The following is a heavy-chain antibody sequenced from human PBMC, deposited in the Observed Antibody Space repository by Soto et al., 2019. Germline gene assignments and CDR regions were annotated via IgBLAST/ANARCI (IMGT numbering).Heavy chain of an antibody. CDR2: ILGSGGT. J-gene: IGHJ5*02. Sequence: PVGSLRLSCAASGFTFSKYAMMWVRQAPGKGLEWVSGILGSGGTYHADSVKGRFTISKDNSKDTLYLQMNSLRAEDTAVYYCARDSARIVVVSPTNDDNRVDPSGQGTLVTVSS. V-gene: IGHV3-23*01. CDR3: ARDSARIVVVSPTNDDNRVDP. D-gene: IGHD2-2*01. CDR1: GFTFSKYA.